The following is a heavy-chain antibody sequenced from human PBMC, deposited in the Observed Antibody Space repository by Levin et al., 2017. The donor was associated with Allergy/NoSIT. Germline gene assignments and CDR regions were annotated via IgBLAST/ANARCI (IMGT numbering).Heavy chain of an antibody. CDR3: ARESSLSSGQLHFDY. D-gene: IGHD6-19*01. Sequence: PGGSLRLSCAASGFTFSSYDMHWVRQATGKGLEWVSAIGTAGDTYYPGSVKGRFTISRENAKNSLYLQMNSLRAGDTAVYYCARESSLSSGQLHFDYWGQGTLVTVSS. J-gene: IGHJ4*02. V-gene: IGHV3-13*01. CDR2: IGTAGDT. CDR1: GFTFSSYD.